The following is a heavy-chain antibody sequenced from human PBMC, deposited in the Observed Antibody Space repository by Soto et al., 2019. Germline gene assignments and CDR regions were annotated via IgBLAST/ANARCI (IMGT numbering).Heavy chain of an antibody. CDR2: INHSGST. CDR1: GGSFSGYY. J-gene: IGHJ6*03. D-gene: IGHD6-19*01. V-gene: IGHV4-34*01. CDR3: ARGRAVAGILNYYYYYMDV. Sequence: SETLSLTCAVYGGSFSGYYWSWIRQPPGKGLEWIGEINHSGSTNYNPSLKSRVTISVDTSKNQFSLKLSSATAADTAVYYCARGRAVAGILNYYYYYMDVWGKGTTVTVSS.